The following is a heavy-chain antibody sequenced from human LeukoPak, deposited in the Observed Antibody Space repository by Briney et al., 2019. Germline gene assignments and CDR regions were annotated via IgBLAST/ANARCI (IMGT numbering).Heavy chain of an antibody. V-gene: IGHV3-21*01. Sequence: GSLRLSCAASGFTFSSYSMNWVRQAPGKGLEWVSSISSSSSYIYYADSVKGRFTISRDNAKNSLYLQMNSLRAEDTAVYYCARDGYDYVWGSYTKDFDYWGQGTLVTVSS. D-gene: IGHD3-16*01. J-gene: IGHJ4*02. CDR3: ARDGYDYVWGSYTKDFDY. CDR1: GFTFSSYS. CDR2: ISSSSSYI.